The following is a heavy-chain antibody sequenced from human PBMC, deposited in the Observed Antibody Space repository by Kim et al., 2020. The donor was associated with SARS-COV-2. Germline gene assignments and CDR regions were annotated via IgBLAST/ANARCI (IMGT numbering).Heavy chain of an antibody. V-gene: IGHV3-15*01. Sequence: GGSLRLSCAASGFTFSNAWMSWVRQAPGKGLEWVGRIKSKTDGGTTDYAAPVKGRFTISRDDSKNTLYLQMNSLKTEDTAVYYCTTDRASPKVGLVRGYWGQGTLVTVSS. CDR2: IKSKTDGGTT. CDR1: GFTFSNAW. CDR3: TTDRASPKVGLVRGY. D-gene: IGHD3-10*01. J-gene: IGHJ4*02.